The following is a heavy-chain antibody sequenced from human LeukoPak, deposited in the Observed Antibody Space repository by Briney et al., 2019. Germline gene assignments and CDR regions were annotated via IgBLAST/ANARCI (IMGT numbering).Heavy chain of an antibody. Sequence: SETLSLTCTVSGSSISSYYWSWIRQPPGKGLEWIGYIYYSGSTNYNPSLKSRVTISVDTSKNQFSLKLSSVTAADTAVYYCARENYDILTGYRNFDYWGQGTLVTVSS. D-gene: IGHD3-9*01. CDR3: ARENYDILTGYRNFDY. V-gene: IGHV4-59*01. CDR1: GSSISSYY. J-gene: IGHJ4*02. CDR2: IYYSGST.